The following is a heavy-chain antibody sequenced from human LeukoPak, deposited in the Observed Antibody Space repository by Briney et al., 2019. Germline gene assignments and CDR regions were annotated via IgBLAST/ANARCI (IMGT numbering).Heavy chain of an antibody. V-gene: IGHV3-23*01. CDR1: GFTFSSYA. CDR2: ISGSGGST. Sequence: GGSLRLSCAASGFTFSSYAMSWVRQAPGKGLEWVSAISGSGGSTYYADSAKGRFTISRDNSKNTLYLQMNSLRAEDTAVYYCAKVSYDSSGYYLGWYYFDYWGQGTLVTVSS. D-gene: IGHD3-22*01. CDR3: AKVSYDSSGYYLGWYYFDY. J-gene: IGHJ4*02.